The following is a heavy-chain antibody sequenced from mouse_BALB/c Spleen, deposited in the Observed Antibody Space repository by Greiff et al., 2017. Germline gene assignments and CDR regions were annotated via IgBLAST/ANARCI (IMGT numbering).Heavy chain of an antibody. J-gene: IGHJ4*01. V-gene: IGHV3-6*02. D-gene: IGHD2-14*01. CDR3: ARWYDDDLYAMDY. CDR2: ISYDGSN. Sequence: EVKLQESGPGLVKPSQSLSLTCSVTGYSITSGYYWNWIRQFPGNKLEWMGYISYDGSNNYNPSLKNRISITRDTSKNQFFLKLNSVTTEDTATYYCARWYDDDLYAMDYWGQGTSVTVSS. CDR1: GYSITSGYY.